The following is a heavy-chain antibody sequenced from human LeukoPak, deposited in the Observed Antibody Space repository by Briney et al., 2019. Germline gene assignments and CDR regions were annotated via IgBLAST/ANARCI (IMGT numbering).Heavy chain of an antibody. Sequence: SETLSLTCTASGGSISSYYWSWIRQPAGKGLEWIGRIYTSGSTNYNPSLKSRVTMSVDTSKNQFSLKLSSVTAADTAVYYCARGRNKSPAYYYYYYGMDVWGQGTTVTVSS. V-gene: IGHV4-4*07. CDR2: IYTSGST. J-gene: IGHJ6*02. CDR3: ARGRNKSPAYYYYYYGMDV. CDR1: GGSISSYY.